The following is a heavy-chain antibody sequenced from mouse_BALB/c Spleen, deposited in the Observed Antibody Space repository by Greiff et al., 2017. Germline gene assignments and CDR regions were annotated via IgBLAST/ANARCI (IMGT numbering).Heavy chain of an antibody. CDR3: TRGARGYYGYNYAMDY. J-gene: IGHJ4*01. D-gene: IGHD2-2*01. V-gene: IGHV7-1*02. CDR1: GFTFSDFY. CDR2: SRNKANDYTT. Sequence: EVHLVESGGGWVQPGGSLRLSCAPSGFTFSDFYMEWVCQPPGKGLEWIAASRNKANDYTTEYSASVKCRFIVSRDTYQSILYLKKNALRAEETAIYYCTRGARGYYGYNYAMDYWGQGTSVT.